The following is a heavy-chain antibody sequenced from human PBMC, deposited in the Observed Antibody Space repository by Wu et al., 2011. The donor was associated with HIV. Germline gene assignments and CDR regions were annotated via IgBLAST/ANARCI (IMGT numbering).Heavy chain of an antibody. CDR2: ISADNGDT. Sequence: QVQLVQTGAEVKKPGASVKVSCKTSGYTFTSYGISWVRQAPGQGLEWMGWISADNGDTNYAQKLQGRVTMTTDTSTSTAYMELRSLRFDDTAVYYCARDRHPMVGPWYYYDTSGRTLGDWGQGTLVTVSS. CDR3: ARDRHPMVGPWYYYDTSGRTLGD. D-gene: IGHD3-22*01. V-gene: IGHV1-18*01. J-gene: IGHJ4*02. CDR1: GYTFTSYG.